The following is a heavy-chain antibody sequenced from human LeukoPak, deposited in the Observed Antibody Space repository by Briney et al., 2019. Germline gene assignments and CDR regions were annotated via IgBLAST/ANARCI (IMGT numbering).Heavy chain of an antibody. D-gene: IGHD5-12*01. CDR1: GFIFNSHS. Sequence: GVALRLFCAASGFIFNSHSMKWVRQAPGKGLEWVSSISSTSSYIYYADSVKSRFTISRDNAKNSLYLQMNSLRAEDTAVYYCARDPDRSGYAPYYYYMDVWGKGTTVTVSS. CDR3: ARDPDRSGYAPYYYYMDV. J-gene: IGHJ6*03. V-gene: IGHV3-21*01. CDR2: ISSTSSYI.